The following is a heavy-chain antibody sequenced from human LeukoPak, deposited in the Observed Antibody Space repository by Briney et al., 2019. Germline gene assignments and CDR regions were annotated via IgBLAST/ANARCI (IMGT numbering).Heavy chain of an antibody. D-gene: IGHD3-22*01. J-gene: IGHJ4*02. CDR2: ISAYNGNT. Sequence: ASVKVSCKASGYTFTSYGISWVRQAPGQGLEWMGWISAYNGNTKYAQKLQGRVTMTTDTSTSTAYMELRRLRSDDTAVFYCARGHRTAAYDSSGSDYWGQGTLVTVS. CDR3: ARGHRTAAYDSSGSDY. CDR1: GYTFTSYG. V-gene: IGHV1-18*01.